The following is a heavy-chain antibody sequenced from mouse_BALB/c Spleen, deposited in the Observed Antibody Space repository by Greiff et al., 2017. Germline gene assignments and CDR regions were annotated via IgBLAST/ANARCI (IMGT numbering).Heavy chain of an antibody. V-gene: IGHV1-54*01. D-gene: IGHD2-1*01. J-gene: IGHJ2*01. CDR1: GYAFTNYL. CDR3: ARGGNYPYYFDY. Sequence: VQLQESGAELVRPGTSVKVSCKASGYAFTNYLIEWVKQRPGQGLEWIGVINPGSGGTNYNEKFKGKATLTADKSSSTAYMQLSSLTSDDAAVEFGARGGNYPYYFDYWGQGTTLTVSS. CDR2: INPGSGGT.